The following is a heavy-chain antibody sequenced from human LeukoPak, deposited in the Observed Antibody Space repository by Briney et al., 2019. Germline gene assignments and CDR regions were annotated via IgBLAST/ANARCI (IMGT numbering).Heavy chain of an antibody. D-gene: IGHD3-22*01. Sequence: SVKVSCKASGGTFSSYAISWVRQAPGQGLEWMGGIIPIFGTASYAQKFQGRVTITTDESTSTAYMELSSLRSEDTAVYYCARGPHYYDSSGYYYYFDYWGQGTLVTVSS. CDR1: GGTFSSYA. J-gene: IGHJ4*02. CDR3: ARGPHYYDSSGYYYYFDY. V-gene: IGHV1-69*05. CDR2: IIPIFGTA.